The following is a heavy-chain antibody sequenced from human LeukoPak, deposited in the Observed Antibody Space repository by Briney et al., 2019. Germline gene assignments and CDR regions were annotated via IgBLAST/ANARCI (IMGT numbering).Heavy chain of an antibody. CDR3: ARVIEYSSSSGNYYGMDV. Sequence: SVKVSCKASGGTFSSYAISWVRQAPGQGLEWMGGIIPIFGTANYAQKFQGRVTITADESTSTAYMELSSLRSEDTAVYYCARVIEYSSSSGNYYGMDVWGQGTTVAVSS. J-gene: IGHJ6*02. CDR2: IIPIFGTA. D-gene: IGHD6-6*01. CDR1: GGTFSSYA. V-gene: IGHV1-69*01.